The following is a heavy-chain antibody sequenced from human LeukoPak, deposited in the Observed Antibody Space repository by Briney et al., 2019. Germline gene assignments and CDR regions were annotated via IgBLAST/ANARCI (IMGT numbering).Heavy chain of an antibody. Sequence: GGSLRLSCAASGFTVSSDYMSWVRQAPGKGLEWVSVIYSGGSTYYADSVKGRFTISRDKSKNTVYLQMNSLRFEDTVMYYCARNWFDPWGQRTLVTVSS. CDR3: ARNWFDP. CDR2: IYSGGST. CDR1: GFTVSSDY. V-gene: IGHV3-53*05. J-gene: IGHJ5*02.